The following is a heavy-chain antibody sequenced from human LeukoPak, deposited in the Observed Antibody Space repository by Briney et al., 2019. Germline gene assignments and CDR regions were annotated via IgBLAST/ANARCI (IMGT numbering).Heavy chain of an antibody. V-gene: IGHV3-23*01. Sequence: PGGSLRLSCAASGFTFSSYAMSWVRQAPGKGLEWVSGVTGSGNTRYYADSVEGRFTISRDNSKNTLYLQMDSLRAEDTAVYYCAKAIRNLGWYFDLWGRGTLLTVSS. CDR3: AKAIRNLGWYFDL. CDR2: VTGSGNTR. CDR1: GFTFSSYA. D-gene: IGHD3-3*01. J-gene: IGHJ2*01.